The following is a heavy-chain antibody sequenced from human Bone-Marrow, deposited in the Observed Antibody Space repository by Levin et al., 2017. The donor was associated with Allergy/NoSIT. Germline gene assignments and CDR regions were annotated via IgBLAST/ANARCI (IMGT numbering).Heavy chain of an antibody. D-gene: IGHD1-26*01. CDR1: GFTFSSYG. Sequence: GESLKISCAASGFTFSSYGMSWVRQAPGKGLEWVSGSSNSGKSTYYADSVRGRFTISRDNAKNTLYLQMNSLRAEDTAVYYCAKVWGGATLGAFDIWGQGTMVTVSS. CDR2: SSNSGKST. CDR3: AKVWGGATLGAFDI. J-gene: IGHJ3*02. V-gene: IGHV3-23*01.